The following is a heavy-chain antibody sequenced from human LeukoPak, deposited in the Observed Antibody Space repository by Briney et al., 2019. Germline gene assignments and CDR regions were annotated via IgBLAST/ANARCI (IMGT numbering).Heavy chain of an antibody. Sequence: SVKVSCKASGYTFTSYAISWVRQAPGQGLEWMGGIIPIFGTANYAQKFQGRVTITADESTSTTYMELSSLRSEDTAVYYCARDRGYDSSGYYHDYWGQGTLVTVSS. V-gene: IGHV1-69*13. CDR2: IIPIFGTA. D-gene: IGHD3-22*01. CDR1: GYTFTSYA. CDR3: ARDRGYDSSGYYHDY. J-gene: IGHJ4*02.